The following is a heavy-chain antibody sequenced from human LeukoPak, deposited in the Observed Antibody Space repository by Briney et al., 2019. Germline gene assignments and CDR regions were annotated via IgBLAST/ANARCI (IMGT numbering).Heavy chain of an antibody. V-gene: IGHV4-30-2*03. CDR1: GGSISSGGYS. Sequence: PSETLSLTCAVSGGSISSGGYSWSWIRQPPGKGLEWIGYIYHSGSTYYNPSLKSRVTISVDTSKNQFSLKLSSVTAADTAVYYCARHIGNHRNLFWWYFDLWGRGTLVTVSS. CDR2: IYHSGST. CDR3: ARHIGNHRNLFWWYFDL. J-gene: IGHJ2*01. D-gene: IGHD3-3*01.